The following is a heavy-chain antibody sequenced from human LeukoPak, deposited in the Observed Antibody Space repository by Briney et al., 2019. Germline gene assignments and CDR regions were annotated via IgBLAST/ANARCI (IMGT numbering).Heavy chain of an antibody. CDR3: AMQWLVLGAIDY. J-gene: IGHJ4*02. CDR1: GFIFSSYA. CDR2: ISGSGGST. V-gene: IGHV3-23*01. Sequence: PGGSLRLSCAASGFIFSSYAMSWVRQAPAKGLEWVSAISGSGGSTYYADSVKGRFTISRDNSKNTLYLQMNSLRAEDTAVYYCAMQWLVLGAIDYWGQGSLVTVSS. D-gene: IGHD6-19*01.